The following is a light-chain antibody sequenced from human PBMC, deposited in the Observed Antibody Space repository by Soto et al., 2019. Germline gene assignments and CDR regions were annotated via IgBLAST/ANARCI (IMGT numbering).Light chain of an antibody. CDR3: QQYNSTGT. Sequence: IGMIQNPSTLSVSSGGGVTSTCRASQTISSWLAWYQQKPGKAPKLLIYKASTLRSGVPSRFSGSASGTEFTLTSSSLKPDDFAPYYWQQYNSTGTFGQGTQVDIK. J-gene: IGKJ1*01. V-gene: IGKV1-5*03. CDR2: KAS. CDR1: QTISSW.